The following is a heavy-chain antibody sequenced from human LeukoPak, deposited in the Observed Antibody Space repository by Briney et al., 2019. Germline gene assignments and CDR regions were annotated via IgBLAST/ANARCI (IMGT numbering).Heavy chain of an antibody. Sequence: GGSLRLSCATSGFTFSSYAMHWVRQAPGKGLEWVAVISYDGSNKYYADSVKGRFTISRDNSKNTLYLQMNSLRAEDTAVYYCARDRSTSCFDLWGRGTLVTVSS. CDR1: GFTFSSYA. CDR2: ISYDGSNK. J-gene: IGHJ2*01. CDR3: ARDRSTSCFDL. V-gene: IGHV3-30-3*01. D-gene: IGHD2-2*01.